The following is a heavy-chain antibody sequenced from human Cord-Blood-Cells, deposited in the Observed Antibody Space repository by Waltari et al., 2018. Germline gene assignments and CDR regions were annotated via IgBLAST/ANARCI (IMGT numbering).Heavy chain of an antibody. CDR2: ISYDGSNK. D-gene: IGHD1-26*01. Sequence: QVQLVESGGGVVQPGRSLRLSCAASGFTFSSYAMHWVRQAPGKGLEWVAVISYDGSNKDYADSVKGRVTISRDNSKNTLYLQMNSLRAEDTAVYYCARAAGGSYFDYWGQGTLVTVSS. CDR3: ARAAGGSYFDY. V-gene: IGHV3-30*04. J-gene: IGHJ4*02. CDR1: GFTFSSYA.